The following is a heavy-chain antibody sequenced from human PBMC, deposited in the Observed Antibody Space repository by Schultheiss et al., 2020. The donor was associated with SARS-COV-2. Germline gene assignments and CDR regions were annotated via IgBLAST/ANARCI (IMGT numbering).Heavy chain of an antibody. CDR1: GGSFSGYY. V-gene: IGHV4-34*01. CDR3: ARGNIVVVVAATRSSLFDP. Sequence: SQTLSVTCAVYGGSFSGYYWSWIRQPPGKGLEWIGEINHSGSTNYNPSLKSRVTISVDTSKNQFSLKLSSVTAADTAVYYYARGNIVVVVAATRSSLFDPWGQGTLVTVSS. D-gene: IGHD2-15*01. J-gene: IGHJ5*02. CDR2: INHSGST.